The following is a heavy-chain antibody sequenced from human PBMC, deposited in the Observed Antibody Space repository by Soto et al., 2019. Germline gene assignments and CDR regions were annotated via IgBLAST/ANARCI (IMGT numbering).Heavy chain of an antibody. CDR3: ARQRNIPTPDY. V-gene: IGHV4-39*01. Sequence: QLQLQESCPGLVKPSETLSLTCTVSGGSISSSSYYWGWIRQPPGKGLEWIGSIYYSGSTYYNPSLKSRVTISVDTSRNQFSLKLSSVTAADTAVYYCARQRNIPTPDYWGQGTLVTVSS. CDR2: IYYSGST. CDR1: GGSISSSSYY. J-gene: IGHJ4*02. D-gene: IGHD4-4*01.